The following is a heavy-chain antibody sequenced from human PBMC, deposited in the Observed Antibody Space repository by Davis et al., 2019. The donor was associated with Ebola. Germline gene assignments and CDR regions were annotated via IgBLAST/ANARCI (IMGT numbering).Heavy chain of an antibody. CDR2: MSYDGSNG. CDR3: AKGQDIVVVVAALLPPDYYGMDV. J-gene: IGHJ6*04. Sequence: GGSLRLSCAASGFPFSSYSIHWVRQAPGKGLEWVAIMSYDGSNGYYADSVKGRFTISRDNSKNTLYLQMNSLRAEDTAVYYCAKGQDIVVVVAALLPPDYYGMDVWGKGTTVTVSS. D-gene: IGHD2-15*01. V-gene: IGHV3-30-3*01. CDR1: GFPFSSYS.